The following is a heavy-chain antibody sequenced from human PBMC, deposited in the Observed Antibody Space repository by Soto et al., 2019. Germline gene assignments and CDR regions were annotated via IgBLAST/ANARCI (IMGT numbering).Heavy chain of an antibody. Sequence: GGSLRLSCAASGFTFSNYWMTWVRQAPGKGLEWVANIKEDGGERNYVDSLKGRFTISRDNAKNSLYLQMNSLRAEDTAVYYCARAGSENDNRGQGILVTVSS. CDR2: IKEDGGER. J-gene: IGHJ4*01. CDR3: ARAGSENDN. CDR1: GFTFSNYW. V-gene: IGHV3-7*05. D-gene: IGHD3-10*01.